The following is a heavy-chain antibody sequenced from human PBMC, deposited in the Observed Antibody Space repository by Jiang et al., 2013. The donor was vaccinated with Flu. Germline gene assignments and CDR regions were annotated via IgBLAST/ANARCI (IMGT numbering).Heavy chain of an antibody. CDR3: ARDRRSGSFDY. J-gene: IGHJ4*02. CDR1: GYTFIGYS. CDR2: INTNTGNP. V-gene: IGHV7-4-1*02. D-gene: IGHD3-10*01. Sequence: KVSCKASGYTFIGYSINWVRQAPGRGLEWMGWINTNTGNPTLAQGFTGRFVFSLDTSVSTAYLQISSLKAEDTAVYYCARDRRSGSFDYWGQGTLVTVSS.